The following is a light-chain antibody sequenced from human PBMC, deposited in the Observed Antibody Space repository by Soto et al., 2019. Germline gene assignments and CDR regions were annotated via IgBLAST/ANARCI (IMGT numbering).Light chain of an antibody. J-gene: IGLJ1*01. CDR3: FSFTTDWTHV. CDR2: EVS. V-gene: IGLV2-14*01. CDR1: SSDVGAYNY. Sequence: LPQPASVSGSPGQSITISCTGTSSDVGAYNYVSWFQQHPGKAPTLIISEVSNRPSGVSNRFSGSKSGNAASLTISGLQAEDEADYFCFSFTTDWTHVFGTGTKGTVL.